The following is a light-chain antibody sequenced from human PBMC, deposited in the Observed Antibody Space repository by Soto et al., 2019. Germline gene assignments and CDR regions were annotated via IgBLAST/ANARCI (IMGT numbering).Light chain of an antibody. CDR2: EVS. V-gene: IGLV2-8*01. CDR1: SSAVGGYNY. Sequence: QSALTQPPSASGSPGQSVTITCTGTSSAVGGYNYVSWYQQHPGQAPKLLIYEVSKRPSGVPGRFSGSKSGNKASLTVSGLQADDEADYYCSSYAGSNNVVFGGGTKLTVL. J-gene: IGLJ2*01. CDR3: SSYAGSNNVV.